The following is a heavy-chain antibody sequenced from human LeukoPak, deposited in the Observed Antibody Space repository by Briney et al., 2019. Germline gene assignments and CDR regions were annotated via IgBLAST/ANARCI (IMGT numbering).Heavy chain of an antibody. Sequence: GGSLRLSCAASGFSFSPYSMNWLRQAPGKGLEWVSAISGSGGSTYYADSVKGRFTISRDNSKNTLYLQMNSLRAEDTAVYYCAKTQEKMITIFGVVPSAFDIWGQGTMVTVSS. V-gene: IGHV3-23*01. D-gene: IGHD3-3*01. CDR3: AKTQEKMITIFGVVPSAFDI. CDR2: ISGSGGST. J-gene: IGHJ3*02. CDR1: GFSFSPYS.